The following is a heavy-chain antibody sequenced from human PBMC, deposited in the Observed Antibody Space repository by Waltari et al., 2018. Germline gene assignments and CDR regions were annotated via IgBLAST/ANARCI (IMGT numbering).Heavy chain of an antibody. V-gene: IGHV4-34*01. CDR2: INHSGST. CDR1: GGSFSGYY. D-gene: IGHD6-19*01. J-gene: IGHJ3*02. Sequence: QVQLQQWGAGLLKPSETLSLTCAVYGGSFSGYYWSWIRQPPGKGLEWIGEINHSGSTNYNPSLKSRVTISVDTSKNQFSLKLSSVTAADTAVYYCARPLKRVAGPQPGAFDIWGQGTMVTVSS. CDR3: ARPLKRVAGPQPGAFDI.